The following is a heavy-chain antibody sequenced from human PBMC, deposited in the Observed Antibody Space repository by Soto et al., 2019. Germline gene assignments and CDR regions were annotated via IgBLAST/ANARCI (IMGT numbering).Heavy chain of an antibody. CDR3: AWGGHYYYYGMDV. J-gene: IGHJ6*02. V-gene: IGHV1-46*01. CDR2: INPSGGST. CDR1: GYTFTSYY. D-gene: IGHD3-16*01. Sequence: QVQLVQSGAEVKKPGASVKVSCKASGYTFTSYYMHWVRQAPGQGLEWMGIINPSGGSTSYAQKFQGRGTMTRDTSTSTVYMELSSLRSEDTAVYYSAWGGHYYYYGMDVWGQGTTVTVSS.